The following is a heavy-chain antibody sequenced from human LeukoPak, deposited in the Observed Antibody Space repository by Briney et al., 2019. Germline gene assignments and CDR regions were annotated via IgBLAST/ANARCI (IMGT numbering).Heavy chain of an antibody. CDR1: GFTFSSYG. V-gene: IGHV3-33*01. J-gene: IGHJ3*02. CDR2: IWYDGSNK. CDR3: ARDPGGSYSTMVYAFDI. D-gene: IGHD1-26*01. Sequence: GGPLRLSCAASGFTFSSYGMHWVRQAPGKGLEWVAVIWYDGSNKYYADSVKGRFTISRDNSKNTLYLQMNSLRAEDTAVYYCARDPGGSYSTMVYAFDIWGQGTMVTVSS.